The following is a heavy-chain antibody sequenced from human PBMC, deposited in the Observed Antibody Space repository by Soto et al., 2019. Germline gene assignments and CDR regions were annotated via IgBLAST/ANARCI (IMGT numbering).Heavy chain of an antibody. D-gene: IGHD3-22*01. CDR3: ASGAAFYCDTSRY. V-gene: IGHV3-30-3*01. J-gene: IGHJ4*02. Sequence: TGGSLRLSCAAPGFNFNIHALHWIRQAPGEGLEWVAVMSPGGNSQYYADSVKGRFTISRDTSKSTLYLQMTSLRPEDTAVYYCASGAAFYCDTSRYWGQGTLVTVSS. CDR1: GFNFNIHA. CDR2: MSPGGNSQ.